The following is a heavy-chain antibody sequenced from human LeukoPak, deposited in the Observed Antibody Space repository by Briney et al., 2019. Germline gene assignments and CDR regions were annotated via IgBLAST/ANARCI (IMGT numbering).Heavy chain of an antibody. D-gene: IGHD4-17*01. Sequence: PSETLSLTCAVSGGSFSGYYWTWIRQPPGKGLEWIGEINHSEGANYNPSLKSRVTISLDTSKNQFSLKLSSVTAADTALYYCARGQGTVTTHWGQGTLVTVSS. V-gene: IGHV4-34*01. CDR3: ARGQGTVTTH. J-gene: IGHJ4*02. CDR2: INHSEGA. CDR1: GGSFSGYY.